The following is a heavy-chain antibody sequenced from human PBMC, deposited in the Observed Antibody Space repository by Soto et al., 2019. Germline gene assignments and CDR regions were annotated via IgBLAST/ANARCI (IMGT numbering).Heavy chain of an antibody. J-gene: IGHJ4*02. Sequence: EVQLVESGGGLVKPGGSLRLSCAASGFTFSNAWMSWVRQAPGKGLEWVGRIKSKTDGGTTDYAAPVKGRFTIARADSKNTLYLQMNSLKTEDTAVYYCTTDPPSHYYGDSYWVQGTLVTVSS. D-gene: IGHD4-17*01. CDR1: GFTFSNAW. V-gene: IGHV3-15*01. CDR3: TTDPPSHYYGDSY. CDR2: IKSKTDGGTT.